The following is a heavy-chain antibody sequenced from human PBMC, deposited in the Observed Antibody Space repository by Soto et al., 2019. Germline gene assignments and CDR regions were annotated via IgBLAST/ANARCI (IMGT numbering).Heavy chain of an antibody. D-gene: IGHD3-22*01. CDR1: GGLFSSYP. CDR2: IIPVFQTA. CDR3: ARGGSGYTWFNEF. V-gene: IGHV1-69*13. J-gene: IGHJ4*02. Sequence: SVKVSCKASGGLFSSYPIGWVRQVPGQGLEWMGGIIPVFQTAYYTQRFQGRVTITADESTNTAYMELSSLRSEDTAIYYCARGGSGYTWFNEFWGQGTLVTVSS.